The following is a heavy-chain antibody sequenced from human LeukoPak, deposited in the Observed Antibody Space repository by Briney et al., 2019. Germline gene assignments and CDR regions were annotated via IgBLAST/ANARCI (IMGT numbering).Heavy chain of an antibody. CDR1: GGSISSNY. V-gene: IGHV4-4*09. J-gene: IGHJ4*02. CDR3: ARRGNWGFFDY. Sequence: SETLSLTCTVSGGSISSNYWSWIRQPPGKGLEWIGYINTSGSTNYNPSLKSRVSISLDMSRNQFSLKLTSVTAADTAVYYCARRGNWGFFDYWGQGILVSASS. D-gene: IGHD7-27*01. CDR2: INTSGST.